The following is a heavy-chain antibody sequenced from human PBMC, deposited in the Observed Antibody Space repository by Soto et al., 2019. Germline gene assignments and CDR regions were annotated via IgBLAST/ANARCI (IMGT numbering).Heavy chain of an antibody. D-gene: IGHD4-17*01. CDR2: IYGNDDK. J-gene: IGHJ4*02. Sequence: QITLKESGPTLVKPTQTLTLTCTFSGFALSTSGVTVGWTRQPPGKALEWLAFIYGNDDKRYSPSLRSRLTIAKDTSKNQVFLIMTNMDPADTATYYCVHRTTVTSVDYWGQGTLVTVAS. CDR3: VHRTTVTSVDY. V-gene: IGHV2-5*01. CDR1: GFALSTSGVT.